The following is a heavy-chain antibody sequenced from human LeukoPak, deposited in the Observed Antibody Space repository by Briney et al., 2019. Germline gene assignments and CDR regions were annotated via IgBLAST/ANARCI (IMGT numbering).Heavy chain of an antibody. Sequence: SETLSLTCTVSGGSISYSYWHWMRQPPGKGLEWIGHTFYSGNAKYNPSLKSRVTISVDMSKNQFSLNLSSVTAADTAVYYCTKGGPEASAGLSWFDPWGQGTLVTVSS. CDR1: GGSISYSY. J-gene: IGHJ5*02. D-gene: IGHD1-14*01. CDR2: TFYSGNA. CDR3: TKGGPEASAGLSWFDP. V-gene: IGHV4-59*01.